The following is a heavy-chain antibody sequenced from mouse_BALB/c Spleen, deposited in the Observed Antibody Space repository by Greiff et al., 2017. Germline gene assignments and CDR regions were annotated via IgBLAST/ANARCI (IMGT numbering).Heavy chain of an antibody. CDR2: ISSGSSTI. CDR1: GFTFSSFG. CDR3: ARCGGHYYGSSYLAWFAY. Sequence: EVQGVESGGGLVQPGGSRKLSCAASGFTFSSFGMHWVRQAPEKGLEWVAYISSGSSTIYYADTVKGRFTISRDNPKNTLFLQMTSLRSEDTAMYYCARCGGHYYGSSYLAWFAYWGQGTLVTVSA. J-gene: IGHJ3*01. D-gene: IGHD1-1*01. V-gene: IGHV5-17*02.